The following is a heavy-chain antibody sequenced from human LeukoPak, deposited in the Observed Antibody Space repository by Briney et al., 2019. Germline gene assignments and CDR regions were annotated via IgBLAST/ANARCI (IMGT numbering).Heavy chain of an antibody. J-gene: IGHJ4*02. V-gene: IGHV3-23*01. D-gene: IGHD6-13*01. CDR1: GFTSSSYA. CDR2: VSGSGDRM. CDR3: AKAAAAPGFDF. Sequence: GGSLRLTCAASGFTSSSYALNWVRQAPGKGLEWVATVSGSGDRMYHADSVKGRFTISRDNSKNTIYLQMNSLRAEDTALYYCAKAAAAPGFDFWGQGTLVTVSS.